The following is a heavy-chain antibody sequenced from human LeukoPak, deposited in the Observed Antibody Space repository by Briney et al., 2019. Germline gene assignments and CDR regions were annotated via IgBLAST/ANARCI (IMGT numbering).Heavy chain of an antibody. CDR1: GFTFSSYS. Sequence: GGSLRLSCAASGFTFSSYSMNWVRQAPGKGLESVSSISSSSSYIYYADSVKGRFTTSRDNAKNSLYLQMNSLRAEDTAVYYCARDTTNYDFWSGYEYYFDYWGQGTLVTVSS. D-gene: IGHD3-3*01. J-gene: IGHJ4*02. CDR2: ISSSSSYI. V-gene: IGHV3-21*01. CDR3: ARDTTNYDFWSGYEYYFDY.